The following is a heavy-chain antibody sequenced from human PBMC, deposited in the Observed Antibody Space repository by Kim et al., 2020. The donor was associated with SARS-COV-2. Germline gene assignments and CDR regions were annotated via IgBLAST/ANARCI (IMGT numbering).Heavy chain of an antibody. Sequence: SPSFQGHVTISADKSISTAYLQWSSLKASDTAMYYCARATTVSTLGVDYWGQGTLVTVSS. CDR3: ARATTVSTLGVDY. V-gene: IGHV5-10-1*01. J-gene: IGHJ4*02. D-gene: IGHD4-17*01.